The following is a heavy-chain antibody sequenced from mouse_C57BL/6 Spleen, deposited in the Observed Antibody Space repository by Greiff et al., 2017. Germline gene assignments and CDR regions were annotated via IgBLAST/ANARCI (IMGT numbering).Heavy chain of an antibody. CDR2: ISSGGSYT. CDR3: ARHQLGRAMDY. J-gene: IGHJ4*01. CDR1: GFTFSSYG. Sequence: DVHLVESGGDLVKPGGSLKLSCAASGFTFSSYGMSWVRQTPDKRLEWVATISSGGSYTYYPDSVKGRFTISRDNAKNTLYLQMSSLKSEDTAMYYCARHQLGRAMDYWGQGTSVTVSS. V-gene: IGHV5-6*01. D-gene: IGHD4-1*02.